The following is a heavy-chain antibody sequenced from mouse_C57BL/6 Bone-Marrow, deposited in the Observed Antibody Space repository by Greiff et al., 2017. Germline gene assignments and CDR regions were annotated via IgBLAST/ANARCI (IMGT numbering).Heavy chain of an antibody. J-gene: IGHJ2*01. CDR3: AREGDY. V-gene: IGHV1-82*01. CDR2: IYPGDGDT. Sequence: VQLQQSGPELVKPGASVKISCKASGYAFSSSWMNWVKQRPGKGLEWIGRIYPGDGDTTYNGKFKGKATLTADKSSSTASMQLSSLTSEDSAVYFCAREGDYWGQGTTLTVSS. CDR1: GYAFSSSW.